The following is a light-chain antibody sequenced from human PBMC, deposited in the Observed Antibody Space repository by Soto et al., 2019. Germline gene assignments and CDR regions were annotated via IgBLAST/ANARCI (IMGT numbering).Light chain of an antibody. V-gene: IGKV1-5*03. Sequence: DIQMTQSPSTLSAPAGDRVTITCRASQSISDWLAWYQQKPGKAPRLLIYRASTLQRGVPSRFRGSGSGTEFTLTISDLQPDDFATYFCQQYHIYSWTFGQGTKVDIK. CDR3: QQYHIYSWT. CDR2: RAS. CDR1: QSISDW. J-gene: IGKJ1*01.